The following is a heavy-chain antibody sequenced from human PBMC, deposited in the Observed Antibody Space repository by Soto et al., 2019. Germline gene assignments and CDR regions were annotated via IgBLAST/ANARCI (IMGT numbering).Heavy chain of an antibody. V-gene: IGHV3-23*01. Sequence: PGGSLRLSCAASGFTFSSYAMSWVRQAPGKGLEWVSAISGSGGSTYYADSVKGRFTISRDNSKNTLYLQMNSLRAEDTAVYYCGSTNYNPSLMSRVTTSVDTSKNQFSLKLSSVTAADTAAYYCATGAFGCSGGSCYSRHYYYYYYMDVWGKGTTVTVSS. CDR3: GSTNYNPSLMSRVTTSVDTSKNQFSLKLSSVTAADTAAYYCATGAFGCSGGSCYSRHYYYYYYMDV. CDR2: ISGSGGST. J-gene: IGHJ6*03. CDR1: GFTFSSYA. D-gene: IGHD3-10*01.